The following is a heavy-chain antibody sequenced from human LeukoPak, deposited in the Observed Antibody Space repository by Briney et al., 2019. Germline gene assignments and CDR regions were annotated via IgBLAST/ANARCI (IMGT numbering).Heavy chain of an antibody. CDR2: ISAYDGYT. CDR3: ARVSGSIVARLAWFDS. Sequence: ASVKVSCKASGGTFSSYAISWVRQAPGQGLEWMGWISAYDGYTNHAQKFQGRVTMTTDSSTTTAYMELSSLRSDDTAVYYCARVSGSIVARLAWFDSWGQGTLVTVSS. D-gene: IGHD6-6*01. V-gene: IGHV1-18*01. J-gene: IGHJ5*01. CDR1: GGTFSSYA.